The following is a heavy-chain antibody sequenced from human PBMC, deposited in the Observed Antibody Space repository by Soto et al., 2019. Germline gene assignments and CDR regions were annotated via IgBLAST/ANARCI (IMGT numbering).Heavy chain of an antibody. J-gene: IGHJ5*02. V-gene: IGHV3-30-3*01. CDR3: TRADVTVTLSVFDP. D-gene: IGHD4-17*01. CDR2: ISDDGNTK. Sequence: QVRLVESGGGVVQPGRSLXLSCXXXXFXFSSYPMHWVRQAPGKGLEWVALISDDGNTKYYADSVKGRFTISRDKSKNTLYLQMNSLSAEDTAVYYCTRADVTVTLSVFDPWGQGTLVTVSS. CDR1: XFXFSSYP.